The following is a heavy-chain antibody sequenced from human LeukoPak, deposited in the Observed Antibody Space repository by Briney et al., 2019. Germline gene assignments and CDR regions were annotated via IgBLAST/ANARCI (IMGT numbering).Heavy chain of an antibody. V-gene: IGHV3-23*01. J-gene: IGHJ4*02. CDR1: GFTFSSYA. CDR2: ISGSGGST. Sequence: GGSLRLSCAASGFTFSSYAMSWVRQAPGKGLEWVSTISGSGGSTYYADSVKGRFTISRDNAKNTLYLQMNSLRAEDTAVYYCARSLGFGEYCDYWGQGTLVTVSS. CDR3: ARSLGFGEYCDY. D-gene: IGHD3-10*01.